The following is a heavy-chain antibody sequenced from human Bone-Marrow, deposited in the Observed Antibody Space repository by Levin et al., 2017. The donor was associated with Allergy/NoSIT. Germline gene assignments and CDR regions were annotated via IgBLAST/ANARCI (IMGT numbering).Heavy chain of an antibody. CDR2: IYSGGDT. CDR3: AKDPTQNYYYYNMDV. V-gene: IGHV3-66*01. J-gene: IGHJ6*03. CDR1: GFTVSRNY. Sequence: GGSLRLSCAASGFTVSRNYMSWVRQAPGKGLEWVSLIYSGGDTQYADSVKGRFTISRDNSKNTLFLQMNSLRTEDTAVYYCAKDPTQNYYYYNMDVWGKGTTVTVSS.